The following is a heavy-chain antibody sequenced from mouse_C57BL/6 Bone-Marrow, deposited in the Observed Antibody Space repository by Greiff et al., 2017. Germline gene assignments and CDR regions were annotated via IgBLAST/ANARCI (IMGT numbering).Heavy chain of an antibody. J-gene: IGHJ2*01. CDR2: FYPGSGSI. V-gene: IGHV1-62-2*01. D-gene: IGHD3-1*01. CDR1: GYTFTEYT. Sequence: QVQLQQSGAELVKPGASVKLSCKASGYTFTEYTIHWVKQRSGQGLEWVGWFYPGSGSIKYNEKFKDKATLTADKSSSTVYMELSRLTSEDSAVXCCARHEEEGRGGLYYFDYWGQGTTLTVSS. CDR3: ARHEEEGRGGLYYFDY.